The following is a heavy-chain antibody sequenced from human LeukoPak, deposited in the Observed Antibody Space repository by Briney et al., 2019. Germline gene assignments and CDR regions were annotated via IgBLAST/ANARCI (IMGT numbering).Heavy chain of an antibody. CDR1: GFTFSSYA. D-gene: IGHD5-18*01. CDR2: ISYDGSNK. V-gene: IGHV3-30-3*01. CDR3: ARSRGYVDTAMVDAFDI. Sequence: PGRSLRLSCAASGFTFSSYAMHWVRQAPGKGLEWVAVISYDGSNKYYADSVKGRFTISRDNSKNTLYLQMNSLRAEDTAVYYCARSRGYVDTAMVDAFDIWGQGTMVTVSS. J-gene: IGHJ3*02.